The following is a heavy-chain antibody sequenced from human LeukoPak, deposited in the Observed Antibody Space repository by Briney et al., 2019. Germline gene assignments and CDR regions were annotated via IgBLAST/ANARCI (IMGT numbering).Heavy chain of an antibody. V-gene: IGHV5-51*01. Sequence: GESLKISCQICGYNFTPYWIVWVRQMPGKGLEWMRITFAGYSYTIYSPSFQGQVTISVDKSISTAYLQWSSLKASDTAMYYCARHFHPAETTGGYFDLWGRGTLVTVSA. J-gene: IGHJ2*01. CDR2: TFAGYSYT. D-gene: IGHD4-17*01. CDR1: GYNFTPYW. CDR3: ARHFHPAETTGGYFDL.